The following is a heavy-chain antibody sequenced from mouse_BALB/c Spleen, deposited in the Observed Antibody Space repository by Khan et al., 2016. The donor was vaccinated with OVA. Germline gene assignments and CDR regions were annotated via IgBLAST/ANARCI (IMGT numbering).Heavy chain of an antibody. CDR1: GFTFSTYG. J-gene: IGHJ3*01. Sequence: EVELVESGGDLVEPGGSLKLSCVASGFTFSTYGMSWVRQTPDKRLEWVATISTGGHYTYYPDSVRGRFTISRANAKNTLYLQMTSLKSEDTAMFYCARLAYYYDSEGFAYWGQGTLVTVSA. V-gene: IGHV5-6*01. CDR3: ARLAYYYDSEGFAY. D-gene: IGHD1-1*01. CDR2: ISTGGHYT.